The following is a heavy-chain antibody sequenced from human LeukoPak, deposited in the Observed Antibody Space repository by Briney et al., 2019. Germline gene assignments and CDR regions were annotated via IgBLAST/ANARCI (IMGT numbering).Heavy chain of an antibody. CDR3: ARDRAGGPGSGDAFDI. CDR2: IYYSGST. V-gene: IGHV4-61*01. Sequence: SETLSLSCTVSGGSISSTNYYWGWVRQPPGKGLEWIGYIYYSGSTNYNPSLKSRVTISIDTSKNQFSLKLSSVTAADTAVYYCARDRAGGPGSGDAFDIWGQGTMVTVSS. D-gene: IGHD3-16*01. J-gene: IGHJ3*02. CDR1: GGSISSTNYY.